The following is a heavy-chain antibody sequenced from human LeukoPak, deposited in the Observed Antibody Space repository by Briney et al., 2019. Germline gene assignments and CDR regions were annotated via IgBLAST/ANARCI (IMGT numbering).Heavy chain of an antibody. D-gene: IGHD1-26*01. CDR2: ISYSSETT. CDR3: ARVARGNYYHFDS. Sequence: QPGGSLRLSCEASGFTFSSYSLTWVRQAPGKGLEWVSYISYSSETTPYADSVKGRFTSSRDYAKKSLYLQMNSLRAGDTAVYFCARVARGNYYHFDSWGQGTLVTVSS. J-gene: IGHJ4*02. V-gene: IGHV3-48*04. CDR1: GFTFSSYS.